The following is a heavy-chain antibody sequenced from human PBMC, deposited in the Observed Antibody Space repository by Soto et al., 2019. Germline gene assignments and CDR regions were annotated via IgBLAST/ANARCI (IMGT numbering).Heavy chain of an antibody. CDR2: INAYNGNT. CDR3: ARDPVAGTYFDY. D-gene: IGHD6-19*01. J-gene: IGHJ4*02. CDR1: GYTFTTYG. V-gene: IGHV1-18*01. Sequence: QVQLVQSGAEVKEPGASVKVSCKASGYTFTTYGISWVRQAPGQGLEWMGWINAYNGNTNYAQNLQGXLXXXTXPSTSTTYMELRSLRSDDTAVYYCARDPVAGTYFDYWGQGTLVTVSS.